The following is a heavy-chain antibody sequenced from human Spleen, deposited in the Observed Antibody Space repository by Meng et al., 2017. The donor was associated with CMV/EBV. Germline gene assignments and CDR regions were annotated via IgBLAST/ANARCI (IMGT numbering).Heavy chain of an antibody. CDR2: INPRDGST. V-gene: IGHV1-46*02. CDR3: ARGAFSSPYDY. CDR1: GYTFNSHY. Sequence: SCEASGYTFNSHYIHWVRQAPGQGLEWMGIINPRDGSTNSAQKFQGRVTMTGDTSTRTVFMELRSLRSEDTAVYYCARGAFSSPYDYWGQGTLVTVSS. D-gene: IGHD6-13*01. J-gene: IGHJ4*02.